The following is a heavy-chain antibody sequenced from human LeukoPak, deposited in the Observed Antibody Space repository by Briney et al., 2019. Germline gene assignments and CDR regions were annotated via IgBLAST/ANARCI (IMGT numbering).Heavy chain of an antibody. V-gene: IGHV3-21*01. CDR3: ARNYGSGSYYNVDDY. Sequence: GGSLRLSCAASGFTFSSYSMNWVRQAPGKGLEWVSSIGSSSSYIYYADSVKGRFTISRDNAKDSLYLQMNSLRAEDTAVYYCARNYGSGSYYNVDDYWGQGTLVTVSS. D-gene: IGHD3-10*01. J-gene: IGHJ4*02. CDR1: GFTFSSYS. CDR2: IGSSSSYI.